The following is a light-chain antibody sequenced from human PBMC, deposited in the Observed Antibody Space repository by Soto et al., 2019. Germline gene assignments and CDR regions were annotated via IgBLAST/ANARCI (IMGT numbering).Light chain of an antibody. V-gene: IGLV1-40*01. J-gene: IGLJ3*02. CDR2: GNL. Sequence: QPVLTQPPSVSGAPGQRVTISCAGNSSNIGAGHDVHWYQQLPGAAPKVLIYGNLYRPSGVPARFSASKSGTSASLAVTGLQADDEASYYCQSYDSNLSGPVFGGGTKLTVL. CDR3: QSYDSNLSGPV. CDR1: SSNIGAGHD.